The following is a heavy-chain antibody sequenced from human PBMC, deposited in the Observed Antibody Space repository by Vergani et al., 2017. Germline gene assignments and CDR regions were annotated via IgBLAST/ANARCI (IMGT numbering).Heavy chain of an antibody. CDR1: GFTFRSYA. D-gene: IGHD6-13*01. V-gene: IGHV3-23*01. CDR2: ITGSGDST. J-gene: IGHJ4*02. CDR3: AKANVGSSSWYDQQAFDY. Sequence: EVQLLESGGGLVQPGGSLRLSCVVSGFTFRSYAMSWVRQAPGVGLEWVSTITGSGDSTYYADSVKGRFTISRDNSTNTLYLQMNNLRAEDTSVYHCAKANVGSSSWYDQQAFDYWGQGTLVTVSA.